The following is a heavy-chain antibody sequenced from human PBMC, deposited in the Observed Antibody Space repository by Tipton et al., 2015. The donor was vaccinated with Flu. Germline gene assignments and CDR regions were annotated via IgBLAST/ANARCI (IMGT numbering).Heavy chain of an antibody. CDR1: GDTFRNYA. CDR2: IVCIFGIP. CDR3: ARQIYTSGELDYDYYYMDV. J-gene: IGHJ6*03. D-gene: IGHD6-25*01. Sequence: QSGPEVKKPGASVKVSCKASGDTFRNYAISRVRQAPGQGLEWMGGIVCIFGIPNYAQKFQGRVTMTADESTTTVYMELSSLRSDDTAVYYCARQIYTSGELDYDYYYMDVWGKGTTVTVSS. V-gene: IGHV1-69*13.